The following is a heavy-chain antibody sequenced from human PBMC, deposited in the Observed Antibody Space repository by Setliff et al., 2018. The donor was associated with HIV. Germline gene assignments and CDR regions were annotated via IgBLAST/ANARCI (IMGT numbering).Heavy chain of an antibody. V-gene: IGHV3-23*01. CDR2: ITGSGDST. CDR3: ATGGMAAAGPGGGHGLDV. D-gene: IGHD6-13*01. CDR1: GFTFSSYA. Sequence: QPGGSLRLSCAASGFTFSSYAMTWVRQAPGKGLEWVSFITGSGDSTYYANSVKGRFTISRDSSKNTLSLQMSSLRAEDTALYYCATGGMAAAGPGGGHGLDVWGQGTTVTVSS. J-gene: IGHJ6*02.